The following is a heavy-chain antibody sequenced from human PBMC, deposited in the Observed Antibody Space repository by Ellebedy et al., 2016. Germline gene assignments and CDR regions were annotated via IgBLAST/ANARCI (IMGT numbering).Heavy chain of an antibody. V-gene: IGHV4-38-2*02. J-gene: IGHJ5*02. D-gene: IGHD3-10*01. Sequence: SETLSLXXTVSGYSISSGYYWGWIRQPPGKGLEWIGSIYHSGSTYYNPSLKSRVTISVDTSKNQFSLKLSSVTAADTAVYYCARLDRGALLWFGELFPNRLDPWGQGTLVTVSS. CDR2: IYHSGST. CDR1: GYSISSGYY. CDR3: ARLDRGALLWFGELFPNRLDP.